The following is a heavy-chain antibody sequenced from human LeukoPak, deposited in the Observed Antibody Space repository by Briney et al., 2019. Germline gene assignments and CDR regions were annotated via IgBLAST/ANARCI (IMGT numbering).Heavy chain of an antibody. Sequence: GASVKVSCKASGYTFSSYYIHWVRQAPGQGLEWMGIINPSGGGTSYAQKFQGRVSMTRDTSTSTVYMELSSLRSEDTAVYYCARGKWELLWLLFWGQGTLVTVSS. J-gene: IGHJ4*02. D-gene: IGHD1-26*01. CDR3: ARGKWELLWLLF. CDR2: INPSGGGT. CDR1: GYTFSSYY. V-gene: IGHV1-46*01.